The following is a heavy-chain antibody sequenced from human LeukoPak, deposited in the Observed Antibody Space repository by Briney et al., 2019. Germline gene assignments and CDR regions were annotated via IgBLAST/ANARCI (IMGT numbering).Heavy chain of an antibody. Sequence: GGSLRLSCAASEFTFSSYAMQWVRQAPGKGLEWVSGISASGGSTYYADSVKGRFTISRDNSKNTLYLQMNSLRAEDTAAYYCAKDEVRQAAPSTLSFWGKGTLVTVSS. CDR3: AKDEVRQAAPSTLSF. D-gene: IGHD6-6*01. CDR1: EFTFSSYA. J-gene: IGHJ4*02. CDR2: ISASGGST. V-gene: IGHV3-23*01.